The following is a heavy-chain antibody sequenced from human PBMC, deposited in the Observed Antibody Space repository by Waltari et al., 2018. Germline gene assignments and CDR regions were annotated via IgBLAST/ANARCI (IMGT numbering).Heavy chain of an antibody. CDR3: ARDSHSRYGVNAGY. D-gene: IGHD4-17*01. CDR1: GFTFSSYS. Sequence: EVQLVESGGGLVKPGGSLRLSCAASGFTFSSYSMNWVRQAPGKGLEWVSSISSSRSYIYYADAVKGRFTSSRDNAKNSLYLQMNSLRAEDTAVYYCARDSHSRYGVNAGYWFQVTLVTVSS. V-gene: IGHV3-21*01. CDR2: ISSSRSYI. J-gene: IGHJ4*02.